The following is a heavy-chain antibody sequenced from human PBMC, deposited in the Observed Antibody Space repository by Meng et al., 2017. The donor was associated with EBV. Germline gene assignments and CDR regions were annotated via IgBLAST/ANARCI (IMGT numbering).Heavy chain of an antibody. CDR3: ARVRTFGGVIPPDY. V-gene: IGHV1-18*01. CDR2: ISAYNGNT. Sequence: QVRWVQSGAGVKRPGASVKVSCKASGYTFTSYGISWVRQAPGQGLEWMGWISAYNGNTNYAQKLQGRVTMTTDTSTSTAYMELRSLRSDDTAVYYCARVRTFGGVIPPDYWGQGTLVTVSS. CDR1: GYTFTSYG. J-gene: IGHJ4*02. D-gene: IGHD3-16*02.